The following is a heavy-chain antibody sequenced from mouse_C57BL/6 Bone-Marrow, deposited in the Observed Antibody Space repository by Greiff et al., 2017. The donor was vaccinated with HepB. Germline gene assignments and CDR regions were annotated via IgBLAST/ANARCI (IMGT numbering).Heavy chain of an antibody. Sequence: EVQLQQSGPELVKPGASVKISCKASGYTFTDYYMNWVKQSPGQSLEWIGDINPNNGGTSYNQKFKGKATLTVDKSSRTAYMELRSLTSEDSAVYYCARSYDYDTAWFAYWGQGTLVTVSA. CDR2: INPNNGGT. CDR3: ARSYDYDTAWFAY. V-gene: IGHV1-26*01. CDR1: GYTFTDYY. J-gene: IGHJ3*01. D-gene: IGHD2-4*01.